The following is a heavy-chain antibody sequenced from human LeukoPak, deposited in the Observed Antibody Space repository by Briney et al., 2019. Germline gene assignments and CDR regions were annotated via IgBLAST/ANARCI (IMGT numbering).Heavy chain of an antibody. CDR1: GFTFSSYW. CDR3: ARGPSGYHNT. V-gene: IGHV3-74*01. Sequence: GGSLRLSCAASGFTFSSYWMHWVRQAPGKGLVRVSRINSDGSSTSYADSVKGRFTISRDNSKNTLYLQMNSLRAEDTAVYYCARGPSGYHNTGGQGTLVTVSS. D-gene: IGHD5-12*01. CDR2: INSDGSST. J-gene: IGHJ4*02.